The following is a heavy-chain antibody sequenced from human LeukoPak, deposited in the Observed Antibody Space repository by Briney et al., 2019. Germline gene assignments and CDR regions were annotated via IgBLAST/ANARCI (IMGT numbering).Heavy chain of an antibody. CDR1: GFSLSGST. D-gene: IGHD3-3*01. CDR3: TNPITIFGVVTKNY. CDR2: IRTKANNYAT. Sequence: GGSLRLSCAASGFSLSGSTMHWVRQASGKGLEWVGRIRTKANNYATIYAASTKGRFTISRDDSKNTVYLQMNSLKTEDTAVYYCTNPITIFGVVTKNYGGQGTLVTVSS. V-gene: IGHV3-73*01. J-gene: IGHJ4*02.